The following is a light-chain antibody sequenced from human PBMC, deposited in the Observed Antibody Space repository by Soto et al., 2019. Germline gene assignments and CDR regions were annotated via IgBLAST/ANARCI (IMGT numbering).Light chain of an antibody. CDR3: QHYYSYPPWT. Sequence: AIRMTQSPSSFSASTGDRVTITCRASQGISSYLAWYQQKPGKAPKHLIYAASTLKSGVPYSFSGSGSGTDFTLTISCLQSEDFATHYWQHYYSYPPWTFGQGTKVEIK. J-gene: IGKJ1*01. CDR1: QGISSY. V-gene: IGKV1-8*01. CDR2: AAS.